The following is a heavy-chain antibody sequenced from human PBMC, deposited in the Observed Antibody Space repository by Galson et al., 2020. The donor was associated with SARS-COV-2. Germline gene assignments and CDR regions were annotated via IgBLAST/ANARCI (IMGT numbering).Heavy chain of an antibody. D-gene: IGHD4-17*01. CDR1: GFTFSSYA. CDR3: ASSYGDYANYYYGMDV. J-gene: IGHJ6*02. V-gene: IGHV3-30*04. CDR2: MSYDGSNK. Sequence: GESLKISCAASGFTFSSYAMHWVRQAPGKGLEWVAVMSYDGSNKYYADSVKGRFTISRDNSKNTLYLQMNSLRAEDTAVYYCASSYGDYANYYYGMDVWGQGTTVTVSS.